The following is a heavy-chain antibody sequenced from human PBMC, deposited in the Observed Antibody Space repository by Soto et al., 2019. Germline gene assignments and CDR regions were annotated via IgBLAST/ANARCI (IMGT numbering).Heavy chain of an antibody. CDR1: GGSISSYY. CDR3: AREWEYSSSWSRYFQN. Sequence: SETLSLTCTVSGGSISSYYWSWIRQPPGKGLEWIGYIYYSGSTNYNPSLKSRVTISVDTSKNQFSLKLSSVTAADTAVYYCAREWEYSSSWSRYFQNWGQGTLVTVSS. J-gene: IGHJ1*01. V-gene: IGHV4-59*01. D-gene: IGHD6-13*01. CDR2: IYYSGST.